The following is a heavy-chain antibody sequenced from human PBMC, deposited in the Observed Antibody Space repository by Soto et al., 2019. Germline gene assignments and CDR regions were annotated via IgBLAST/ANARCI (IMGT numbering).Heavy chain of an antibody. CDR3: ARFNLRITIFGVGSGFGY. CDR1: GGSFRGYY. D-gene: IGHD3-3*01. J-gene: IGHJ4*01. Sequence: HSYTPYLGCALCGGSFRGYYWSWIRKTPGKGLEWIGEINHSGSTNYNPSLKSRVTISVDTSKNQFSLKLSSVTAADTAVYYCARFNLRITIFGVGSGFGYLGHGTLVTV. CDR2: INHSGST. V-gene: IGHV4-34*01.